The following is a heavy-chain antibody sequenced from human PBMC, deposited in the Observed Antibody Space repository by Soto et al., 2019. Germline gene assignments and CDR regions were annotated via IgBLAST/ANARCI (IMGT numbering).Heavy chain of an antibody. CDR3: ARIVVGATVDL. Sequence: SETLSRTCNMSGDSVLSDTYFWTWILHPPGKGLEWIAYISYTGDTNYNPSLKSRVTISIDTSINQFSLTLTSVTAADTAVYFCARIVVGATVDLWGQGSLVTGSS. D-gene: IGHD1-26*01. CDR1: GDSVLSDTYF. V-gene: IGHV4-61*01. CDR2: ISYTGDT. J-gene: IGHJ5*02.